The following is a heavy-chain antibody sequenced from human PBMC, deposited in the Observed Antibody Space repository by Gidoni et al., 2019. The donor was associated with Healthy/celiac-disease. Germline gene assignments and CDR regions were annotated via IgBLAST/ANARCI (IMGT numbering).Heavy chain of an antibody. V-gene: IGHV1-69*01. Sequence: QVQLVQSGAEVKKPGSSVKVTCKASGGTCSSYAISWVRQAPGQWLEWMGGIIPIFGTANYAQKFQGRVTITADESTSTAYMELSSLRSEDTAVYYCARDDGDRVDIVATISYYYGMDVWGQGTTVTVSS. J-gene: IGHJ6*02. CDR1: GGTCSSYA. CDR3: ARDDGDRVDIVATISYYYGMDV. D-gene: IGHD5-12*01. CDR2: IIPIFGTA.